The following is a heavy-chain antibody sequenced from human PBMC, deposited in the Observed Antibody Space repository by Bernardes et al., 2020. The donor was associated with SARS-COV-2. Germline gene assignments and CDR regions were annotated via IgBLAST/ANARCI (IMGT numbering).Heavy chain of an antibody. Sequence: SETLSLTCAVYGGSFSGYYWSWIRQPPGKGLEWIGEINHSGSTNYNPSLKSRVTMSVDTSKNQFSLKLSSVTAADTAVYYCARLPDQHNYCSSTSCYSRRGYYYYMDVWGKGTTVTVSS. V-gene: IGHV4-34*01. D-gene: IGHD2-2*02. CDR1: GGSFSGYY. J-gene: IGHJ6*03. CDR3: ARLPDQHNYCSSTSCYSRRGYYYYMDV. CDR2: INHSGST.